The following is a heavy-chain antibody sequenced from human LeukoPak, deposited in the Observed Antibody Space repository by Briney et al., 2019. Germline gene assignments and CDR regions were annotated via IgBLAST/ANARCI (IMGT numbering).Heavy chain of an antibody. V-gene: IGHV4-34*01. CDR2: INHRGST. CDR1: GGSFSNYY. D-gene: IGHD3-10*01. CDR3: ARRPMVRGLISLAY. J-gene: IGHJ4*02. Sequence: SETLSLTCDVYGGSFSNYYWSWIRQPPGKGLEWIGEINHRGSTNSNPSLKSRVIISVDTSKNQFSLKLSSVTAADTAAYYCARRPMVRGLISLAYWGQGTLVTVSS.